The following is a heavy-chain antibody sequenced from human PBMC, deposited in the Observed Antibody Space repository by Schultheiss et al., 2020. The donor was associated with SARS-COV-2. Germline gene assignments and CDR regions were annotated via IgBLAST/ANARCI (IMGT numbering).Heavy chain of an antibody. D-gene: IGHD4-17*01. Sequence: GSLRLSCTVSGGSISSSSYYWGWIRQPPGKGLEWIGSIYYSGSTYYNPSLKSRVTISVDTSKNQFSLKLSSVTAADTAVYYCARRSSYGLDYWGQGTLVTVSS. V-gene: IGHV4-39*07. CDR2: IYYSGST. CDR1: GGSISSSSYY. CDR3: ARRSSYGLDY. J-gene: IGHJ4*02.